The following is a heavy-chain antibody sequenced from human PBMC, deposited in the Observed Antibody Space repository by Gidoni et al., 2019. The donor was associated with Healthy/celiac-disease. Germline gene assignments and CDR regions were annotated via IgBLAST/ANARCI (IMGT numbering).Heavy chain of an antibody. CDR2: IWYDGSNK. CDR1: GFTFSSYG. V-gene: IGHV3-33*01. Sequence: QVQLVESGGGVVQPGRSLRLSCAASGFTFSSYGMHWVRQAPGKGLAWVAVIWYDGSNKYYADSVKGRFTISRDNSKNTLYLQMNSLRAEDTAVYYCARAYSSGWYASYYYYYGMDVWGQGTTVTVSS. D-gene: IGHD6-19*01. CDR3: ARAYSSGWYASYYYYYGMDV. J-gene: IGHJ6*02.